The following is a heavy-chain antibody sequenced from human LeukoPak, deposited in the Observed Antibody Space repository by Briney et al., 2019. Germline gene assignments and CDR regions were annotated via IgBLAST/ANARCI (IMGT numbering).Heavy chain of an antibody. Sequence: SETLSLTCTVSGGSISSYYWSWIRQPPGKGLEWIGYIYYSGSTNYNPSLKSRVTISVDTSKNQFSLKLSSVTAADTAVYYCARVNRAAAGYYYYYMDVWGKGTTVTVSS. J-gene: IGHJ6*03. D-gene: IGHD6-13*01. V-gene: IGHV4-59*01. CDR1: GGSISSYY. CDR2: IYYSGST. CDR3: ARVNRAAAGYYYYYMDV.